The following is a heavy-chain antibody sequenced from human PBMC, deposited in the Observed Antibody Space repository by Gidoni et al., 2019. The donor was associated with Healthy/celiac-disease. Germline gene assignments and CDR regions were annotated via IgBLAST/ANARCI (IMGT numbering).Heavy chain of an antibody. J-gene: IGHJ4*02. V-gene: IGHV4-39*01. D-gene: IGHD6-19*01. Sequence: QLQLQESGPGLVKPSETLSLTCTVSGGPISSSSYYWGWIRQPPGKGLGWIGSIYYSGSTYYNPSLKSRVIISVDTSKNQFSLKLSSVTAADTAVYYCARHIAVAGIDYWGQGTLVTVSS. CDR3: ARHIAVAGIDY. CDR1: GGPISSSSYY. CDR2: IYYSGST.